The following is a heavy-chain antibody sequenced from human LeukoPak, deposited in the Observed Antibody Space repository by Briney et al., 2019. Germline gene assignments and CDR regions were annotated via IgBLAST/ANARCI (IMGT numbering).Heavy chain of an antibody. Sequence: QPGGSLRLSCAASGFTFSSYAVSWVRQAPGKGLEWVSSISGSGGSTYSADSVKGRFTISRDNSKNTLYLQMNSLRAEDTALYYCAKDRSCTNDICHGDFDYWGHGTLVTVSS. CDR3: AKDRSCTNDICHGDFDY. J-gene: IGHJ4*01. CDR1: GFTFSSYA. D-gene: IGHD2-8*01. V-gene: IGHV3-23*01. CDR2: ISGSGGST.